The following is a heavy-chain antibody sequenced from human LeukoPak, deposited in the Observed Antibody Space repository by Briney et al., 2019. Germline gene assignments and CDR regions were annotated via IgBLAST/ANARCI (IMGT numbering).Heavy chain of an antibody. CDR2: VGTSGHT. V-gene: IGHV3-13*01. CDR1: GFTLSTYD. J-gene: IGHJ4*02. D-gene: IGHD4-17*01. CDR3: VRSFYGDHPY. Sequence: GGSLRLSCAASGFTLSTYDMHWVRQGPGEGLEWVAAVGTSGHTFYPDSVKGQFTISRENARNSVYLQMNSLRAGDTAVYYCVRSFYGDHPYWGQGTLVTVSS.